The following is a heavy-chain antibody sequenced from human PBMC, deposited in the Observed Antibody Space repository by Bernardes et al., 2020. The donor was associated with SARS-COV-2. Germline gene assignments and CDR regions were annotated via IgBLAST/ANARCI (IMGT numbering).Heavy chain of an antibody. CDR1: GFTFSSYG. CDR3: ARELFLWSYGMDV. J-gene: IGHJ6*02. D-gene: IGHD3-10*01. CDR2: IWYDGSNK. Sequence: GGSLRLSCAASGFTFSSYGMHWVRQAPGKGLEWVAVIWYDGSNKYYADSVKGRFTISRDNSKNTLYLQMNSLRAEDTAVYYCARELFLWSYGMDVWGQGTTVTVSS. V-gene: IGHV3-33*01.